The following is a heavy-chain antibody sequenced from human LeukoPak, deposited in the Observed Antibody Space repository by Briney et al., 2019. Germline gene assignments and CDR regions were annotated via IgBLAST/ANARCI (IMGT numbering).Heavy chain of an antibody. Sequence: APVKLSCTASGYTFTSYYIHWVRQAPGQGLEWMGIIDPSGGSTNYPQTLQARVTMTRDTSTSTVYMELGSLRAEDTAVYYCARGFSTSWQNFDYWGQGTLVTVSS. V-gene: IGHV1-46*04. CDR1: GYTFTSYY. J-gene: IGHJ4*02. D-gene: IGHD6-13*01. CDR2: IDPSGGST. CDR3: ARGFSTSWQNFDY.